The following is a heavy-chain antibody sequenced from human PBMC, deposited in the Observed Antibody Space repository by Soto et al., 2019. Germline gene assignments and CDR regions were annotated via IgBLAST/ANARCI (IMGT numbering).Heavy chain of an antibody. V-gene: IGHV3-33*01. Sequence: QVQLVESGGGVVQPGRSLRLSCAASGFTFSRYGMHWVRQAPGKGLEWVAVIWYDGSNKYYADSVKGRFTISRDNSKNTLYLQMNSLRAEDTAVYYCAREGADYGDPYWYFDLWGRGTLVTVSS. CDR2: IWYDGSNK. CDR3: AREGADYGDPYWYFDL. J-gene: IGHJ2*01. CDR1: GFTFSRYG. D-gene: IGHD4-17*01.